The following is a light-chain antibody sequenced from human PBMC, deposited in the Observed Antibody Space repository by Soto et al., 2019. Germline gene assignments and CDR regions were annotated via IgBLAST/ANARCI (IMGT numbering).Light chain of an antibody. CDR1: QGIGTW. CDR3: QQTNSFPIT. V-gene: IGKV1D-12*01. J-gene: IGKJ5*01. Sequence: DVQVTQSPSFVSASVGDRVTITCRASQGIGTWLAWYQQKPGKAPSLLIYGATDLQSGVPSRFSGSGLGTHSSLTIFSLQPEDFATSYCQQTNSFPITFGQGTRLEI. CDR2: GAT.